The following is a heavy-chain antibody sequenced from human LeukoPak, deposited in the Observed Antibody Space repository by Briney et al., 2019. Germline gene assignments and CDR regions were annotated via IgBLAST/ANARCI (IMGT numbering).Heavy chain of an antibody. Sequence: GGSLRLSCAASGFTFSSYAMHWVRQAPGKGLEWVAVISYDGNNKYQIDPVKGRFTISRDNSKNTLYLQMNSLRAEDTAVYYCARGGGRHVEYWGQGNLVTVSS. V-gene: IGHV3-30-3*01. CDR2: ISYDGNNK. CDR3: ARGGGRHVEY. J-gene: IGHJ4*02. D-gene: IGHD2/OR15-2a*01. CDR1: GFTFSSYA.